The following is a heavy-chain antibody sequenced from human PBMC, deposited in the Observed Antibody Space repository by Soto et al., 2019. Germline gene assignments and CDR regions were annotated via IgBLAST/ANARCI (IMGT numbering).Heavy chain of an antibody. J-gene: IGHJ4*02. CDR1: GFTFSNAW. CDR2: IKSKTDGGTT. V-gene: IGHV3-15*01. CDR3: TTGLGATYYFDY. Sequence: EVQLVESGGGLVKPGVSLRLSCAASGFTFSNAWMSWVRQAPGKGLEWVGRIKSKTDGGTTDYAAPVKGRFTITRDDSKNTLYLQMNSLKTEDTAVYYCTTGLGATYYFDYWGQGSLVTV. D-gene: IGHD1-26*01.